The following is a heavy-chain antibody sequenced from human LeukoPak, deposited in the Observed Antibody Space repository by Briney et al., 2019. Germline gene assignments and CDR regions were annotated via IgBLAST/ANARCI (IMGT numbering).Heavy chain of an antibody. V-gene: IGHV1-69*01. CDR3: ARSRVAARPRDAFDI. Sequence: GSSVKVSCKASGGTFSSYAISWVRQAPGQGLEWMGGIIPIFGTANCAQKFQGRVTITADESTSTAYMELSSLRSDDTAVYYCARSRVAARPRDAFDIWGQGTMVTVSS. CDR1: GGTFSSYA. D-gene: IGHD6-6*01. CDR2: IIPIFGTA. J-gene: IGHJ3*02.